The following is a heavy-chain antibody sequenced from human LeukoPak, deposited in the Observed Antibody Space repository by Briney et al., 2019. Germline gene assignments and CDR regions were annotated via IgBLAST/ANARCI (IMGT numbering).Heavy chain of an antibody. CDR3: ARDGSSGSWV. D-gene: IGHD1-26*01. V-gene: IGHV4-39*07. Sequence: SETLSLTCTVSGGSISSSSYYWGWIRQPPGKGLEWIGSIYYSGSTYYSPSLKSRVTISVDTSKNQFSLKLSSVTAADTAVYYCARDGSSGSWVWGQGTMVTVSS. CDR2: IYYSGST. CDR1: GGSISSSSYY. J-gene: IGHJ3*01.